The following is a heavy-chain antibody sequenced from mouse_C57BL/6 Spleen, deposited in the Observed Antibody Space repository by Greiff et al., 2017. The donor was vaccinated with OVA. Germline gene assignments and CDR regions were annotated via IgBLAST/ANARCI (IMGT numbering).Heavy chain of an antibody. CDR1: GFSLTSYG. Sequence: VQLVESGPGLVQPSQSLSITCTVSGFSLTSYGVHWVRQSPGQGLEWLGVIWSGGGTDYNAAFISRLSISKDNSKSQVFFKMSSLQADDTAIYYCATQRYNSSYWYFGVWGTGTTVTVSS. D-gene: IGHD2-5*01. CDR2: IWSGGGT. V-gene: IGHV2-2*01. J-gene: IGHJ1*03. CDR3: ATQRYNSSYWYFGV.